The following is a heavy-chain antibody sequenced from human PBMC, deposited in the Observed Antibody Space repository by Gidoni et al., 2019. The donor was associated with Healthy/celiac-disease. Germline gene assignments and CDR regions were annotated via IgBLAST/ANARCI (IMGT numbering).Heavy chain of an antibody. CDR2: T. V-gene: IGHV4-59*01. J-gene: IGHJ4*02. Sequence: TNYNPSLKSRVTISVDTSKNQFSLKLSSVTAADTAVYYCAREEDGLLDYWGQGTLVTVSS. CDR3: AREEDGLLDY. D-gene: IGHD2-15*01.